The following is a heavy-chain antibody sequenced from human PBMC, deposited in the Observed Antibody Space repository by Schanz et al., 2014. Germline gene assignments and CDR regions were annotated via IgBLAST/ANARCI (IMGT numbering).Heavy chain of an antibody. D-gene: IGHD6-13*01. CDR2: ISFDGRNT. V-gene: IGHV3-30*18. CDR1: GITLSGYG. Sequence: MQLLESGGGLAQPGRSLRLSCAASGITLSGYGLHWVRQAPGKGLEWVGFISFDGRNTGYAHSVKGRFTISRDNSKNTVNLQMNSLRAEDTAVYYCAKEKEEVAADGSVFDYWGQGTLVTVSS. CDR3: AKEKEEVAADGSVFDY. J-gene: IGHJ4*02.